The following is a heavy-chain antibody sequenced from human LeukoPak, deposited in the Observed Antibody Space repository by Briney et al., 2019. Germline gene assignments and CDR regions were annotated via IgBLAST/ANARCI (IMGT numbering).Heavy chain of an antibody. Sequence: GGSLRLSCAASGFTFSSYEVMWVRQARGKGLVWVSSISLSCDIYYADSLKGRFTISRDNAKNSVYLQMNSLRAEDTAVYYCAGGLGLLKRSYFDDWGQGTLVFVAS. CDR3: AGGLGLLKRSYFDD. D-gene: IGHD2/OR15-2a*01. J-gene: IGHJ4*02. CDR2: ISLSCDI. V-gene: IGHV3-48*03. CDR1: GFTFSSYE.